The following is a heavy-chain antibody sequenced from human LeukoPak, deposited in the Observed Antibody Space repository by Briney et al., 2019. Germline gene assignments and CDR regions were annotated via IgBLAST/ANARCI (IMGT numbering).Heavy chain of an antibody. V-gene: IGHV1-18*01. CDR2: ISAYNGNT. Sequence: ASVNVSCKASGYTFTSYGISWVRQAPGQGLEWMGCISAYNGNTNYAQKLQGRVTITTDTYTSTAYMELRSLRSDDTAVYYCARALDNYSSSSGLDYWGQGTLVTVSS. CDR3: ARALDNYSSSSGLDY. J-gene: IGHJ4*02. D-gene: IGHD6-6*01. CDR1: GYTFTSYG.